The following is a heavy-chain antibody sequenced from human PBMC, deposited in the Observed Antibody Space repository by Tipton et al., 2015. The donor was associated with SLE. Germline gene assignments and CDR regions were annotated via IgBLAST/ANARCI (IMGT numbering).Heavy chain of an antibody. CDR3: ARDNSSSWYDS. CDR1: GNSISSAVYS. J-gene: IGHJ5*01. D-gene: IGHD4-11*01. V-gene: IGHV4-31*11. CDR2: ISYSGGT. Sequence: TLSLTCAVSGNSISSAVYSWSWIRQNPGKGLEWIGYISYSGGTYYNPSLKSRVTISVDPSKNQFSLRLSSVTAADTAVYYCARDNSSSWYDSWGQGTLVTVSS.